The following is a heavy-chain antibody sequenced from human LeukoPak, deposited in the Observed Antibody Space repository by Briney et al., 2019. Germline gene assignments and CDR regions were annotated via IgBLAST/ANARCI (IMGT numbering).Heavy chain of an antibody. J-gene: IGHJ6*03. D-gene: IGHD3-3*01. CDR2: IYTSGST. V-gene: IGHV4-61*02. CDR1: GGSISSGSYY. CDR3: ARDQSGARGGYYPTSHYYYYYYMDV. Sequence: PSQTLSLTCSVSGGSISSGSYYWSWIRQPAGKGLEWIGRIYTSGSTNYNPSLKSRVTISVDTSKNQFSLKLSSVTVADTAVYYCARDQSGARGGYYPTSHYYYYYYMDVWGKGTTVTVSS.